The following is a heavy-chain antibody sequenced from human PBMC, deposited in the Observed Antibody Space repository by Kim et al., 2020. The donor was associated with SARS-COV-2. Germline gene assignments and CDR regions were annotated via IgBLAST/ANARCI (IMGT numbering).Heavy chain of an antibody. CDR1: GFTFSTYA. J-gene: IGHJ4*02. Sequence: GGSLRLSCAASGFTFSTYAMSWARQAPGKGLEWVSTISASGLGTHYADSVKGQFTISRDNSRSTLFLQMNYLRVEDTAIYYCEASDYWGQGSLVTVSS. V-gene: IGHV3-23*01. CDR3: EASDY. CDR2: ISASGLGT.